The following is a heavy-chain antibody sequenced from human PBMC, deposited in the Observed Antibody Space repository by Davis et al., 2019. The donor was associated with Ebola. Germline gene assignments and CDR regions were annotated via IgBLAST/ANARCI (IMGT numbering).Heavy chain of an antibody. CDR2: IYYSGST. V-gene: IGHV4-39*07. Sequence: SETLSLTCTVSGGSISSSSYYWGWIRQPPGKGLEWIGSIYYSGSTYYNPSLKSRVTISVDTSKNQFSLKLSSVTAADTAVYYCARYSGYGWYFDYWGQGTLVTASS. D-gene: IGHD5-12*01. CDR1: GGSISSSSYY. CDR3: ARYSGYGWYFDY. J-gene: IGHJ4*02.